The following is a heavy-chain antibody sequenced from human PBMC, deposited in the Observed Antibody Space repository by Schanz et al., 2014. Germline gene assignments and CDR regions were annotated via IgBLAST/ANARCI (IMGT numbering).Heavy chain of an antibody. J-gene: IGHJ6*02. CDR2: ISWNSGSI. V-gene: IGHV3-9*01. D-gene: IGHD3-16*01. CDR3: AKDRQNRVNRVGYYYGMDV. CDR1: GFTFDEYG. Sequence: EVQLVESGGDLVQPGRSLRLSCAASGFTFDEYGMHWVRQAPGKGLEWVSGISWNSGSIGYADSVKGRFTISRDDAKNSLYLQMNSLRAEDTALYYCAKDRQNRVNRVGYYYGMDVWGQGTTVTVSS.